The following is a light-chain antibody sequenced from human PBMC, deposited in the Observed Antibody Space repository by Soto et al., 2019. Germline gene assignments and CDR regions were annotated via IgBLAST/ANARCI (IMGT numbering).Light chain of an antibody. Sequence: QSVLTQPPSASGSPGQSVTISCTGTSSDVGGYNYVPWYQQHPGKAPKLMLYEVDKRPSGVPDRFSGSKSGNTASLTVSGLQAEDEADYYCCSYAGSNNYVFGTGTQLTVL. V-gene: IGLV2-8*01. CDR1: SSDVGGYNY. CDR2: EVD. CDR3: CSYAGSNNYV. J-gene: IGLJ1*01.